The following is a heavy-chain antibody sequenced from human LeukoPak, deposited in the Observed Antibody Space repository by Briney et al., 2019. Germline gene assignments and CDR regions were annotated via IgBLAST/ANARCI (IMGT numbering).Heavy chain of an antibody. D-gene: IGHD2-2*01. CDR1: GGSISSSSYY. Sequence: SETLSLTCTVSGGSISSSSYYWGWIRQPPGKGLEWIGSIYYSGSTYYNPSLKSRVTISVDTSKNQFSLKLSSVTAADTAAYYCAREVSGDDIVVVPAAIGGWFDPWGQGTLVTVSS. CDR2: IYYSGST. J-gene: IGHJ5*02. V-gene: IGHV4-39*07. CDR3: AREVSGDDIVVVPAAIGGWFDP.